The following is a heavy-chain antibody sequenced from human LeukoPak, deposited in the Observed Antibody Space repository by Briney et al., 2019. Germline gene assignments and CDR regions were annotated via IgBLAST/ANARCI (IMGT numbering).Heavy chain of an antibody. J-gene: IGHJ5*02. V-gene: IGHV3-33*01. Sequence: PGGSLRLSCATFGFTFSNYGMHWVRQAPGKGLEWVALIWYDGSNKYYADSVRGRFTISRDNAKNSLYLQMNSLRDEDTAVYYCARDDSSVDWFDPWGQGTLVTVSS. D-gene: IGHD3-22*01. CDR1: GFTFSNYG. CDR3: ARDDSSVDWFDP. CDR2: IWYDGSNK.